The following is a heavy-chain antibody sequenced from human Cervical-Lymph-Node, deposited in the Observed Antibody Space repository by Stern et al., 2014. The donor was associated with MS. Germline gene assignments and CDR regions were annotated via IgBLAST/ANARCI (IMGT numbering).Heavy chain of an antibody. V-gene: IGHV3-53*01. J-gene: IGHJ4*02. CDR2: ITHVGST. CDR3: ARDTSSPERSDW. CDR1: GFTVSRDY. Sequence: EVQLVESGGGVIQPGGSLRLSCTASGFTVSRDYMTWVRQAPGQGLEWVSLITHVGSTFYTDSVKGRFTISRDDSKNTVYRHMTSLRAEDTAMYYCARDTSSPERSDWWGQGTLVTVSS. D-gene: IGHD1-1*01.